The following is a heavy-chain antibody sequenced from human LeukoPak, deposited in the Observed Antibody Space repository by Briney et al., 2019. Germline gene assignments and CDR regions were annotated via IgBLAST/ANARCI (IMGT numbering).Heavy chain of an antibody. D-gene: IGHD7-27*01. CDR1: GYTFTGYY. CDR2: INPNSGGT. CDR3: ARDLLGNTFDY. Sequence: ASVKVSCKASGYTFTGYYMHWVRQAPAQGLEWMGWINPNSGGTNYAQKFQGWVTMTRDTSISTAYMELSRLRSDDTAGYYRARDLLGNTFDYWGQGTLVTVSS. V-gene: IGHV1-2*04. J-gene: IGHJ4*02.